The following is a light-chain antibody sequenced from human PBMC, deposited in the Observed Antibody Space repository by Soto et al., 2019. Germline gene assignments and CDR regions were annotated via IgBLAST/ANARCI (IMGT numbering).Light chain of an antibody. V-gene: IGKV1-5*03. CDR3: QQYNTEFRT. J-gene: IGKJ1*01. CDR2: KAS. CDR1: QSISSW. Sequence: DIQMTQSPSTLSSSVGYRFTITCRASQSISSWLAWYQQKPGKAPKLLIYKASSLESGVPSRFSGSGSGTEFTLTISSLQPDDFATYYCQQYNTEFRTFGQGTKVDIK.